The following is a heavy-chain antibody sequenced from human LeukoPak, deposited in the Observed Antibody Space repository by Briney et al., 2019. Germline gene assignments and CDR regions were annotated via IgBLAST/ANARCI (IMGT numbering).Heavy chain of an antibody. D-gene: IGHD6-19*01. V-gene: IGHV4-59*01. CDR3: ARDRPGIAVAGDAFDI. CDR1: GGSISNYY. CDR2: LYNRGST. J-gene: IGHJ3*02. Sequence: SETLSLTCTVSGGSISNYYWSWIRQPPGKGLEWIGYLYNRGSTNYNPSLKSRVTISVDTSKNQFSLKLRSVTAADTAVYYCARDRPGIAVAGDAFDIWGQGTMVTVSS.